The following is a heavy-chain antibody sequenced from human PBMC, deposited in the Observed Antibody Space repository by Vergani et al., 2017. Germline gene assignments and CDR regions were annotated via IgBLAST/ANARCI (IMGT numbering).Heavy chain of an antibody. J-gene: IGHJ5*02. CDR2: IYYSGST. CDR3: ARDDCSSTSCYPSWFDP. V-gene: IGHV4-59*01. D-gene: IGHD2-2*01. CDR1: GGSISSYY. Sequence: QLQLQESGPGLVKPSETLSLTCTVSGGSISSYYWSWIRQPPGKGLEWIGYIYYSGSTNYNPSLKSRVTISVDTSKNQFSLKLSSVTAADTAVYYCARDDCSSTSCYPSWFDPWGQGTLVTVSS.